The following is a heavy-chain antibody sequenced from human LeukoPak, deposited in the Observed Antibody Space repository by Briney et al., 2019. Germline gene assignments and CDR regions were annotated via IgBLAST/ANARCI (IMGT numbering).Heavy chain of an antibody. V-gene: IGHV3-7*03. CDR2: IRQDGGAK. CDR1: GFTFSSYA. CDR3: APPPIAATGN. D-gene: IGHD6-13*01. Sequence: PGGSLRLSCAASGFTFSSYAMHWVRQAPGEGLEWVANIRQDGGAKNYVDSVKGRFTISRDNAKKSLFLQMNSLRADDTAVYYCAPPPIAATGNWGQGTLVTVSS. J-gene: IGHJ4*02.